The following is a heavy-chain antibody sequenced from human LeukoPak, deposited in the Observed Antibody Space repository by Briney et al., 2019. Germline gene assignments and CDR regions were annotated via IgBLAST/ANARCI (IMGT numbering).Heavy chain of an antibody. D-gene: IGHD3-3*01. J-gene: IGHJ5*02. V-gene: IGHV4-59*01. CDR2: IHYTGST. CDR3: ARVGDFWSGYYAKYNWFDP. Sequence: SETLSLTCTVSGGSINSYYWSWIRQPPGKGLESIGYIHYTGSTNYNPSLKSRVTISVDTSKNQFSLKLSSVTAADTAIYYCARVGDFWSGYYAKYNWFDPWGQGTLVTVSS. CDR1: GGSINSYY.